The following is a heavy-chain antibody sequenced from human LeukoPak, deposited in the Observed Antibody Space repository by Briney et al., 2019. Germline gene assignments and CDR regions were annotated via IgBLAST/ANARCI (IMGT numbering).Heavy chain of an antibody. J-gene: IGHJ4*02. D-gene: IGHD4-17*01. CDR1: GASINDYY. CDR3: ARDEYGDFQGFDF. V-gene: IGHV4-4*07. Sequence: SSETLSLTCSVSGASINDYYWSSIRQPAGKGLEWIGRIYTTDGTRYNPSLESRVTLSLDTSKSQFALKVTSVTAADTAVYYCARDEYGDFQGFDFWGQGTRVTVSS. CDR2: IYTTDGT.